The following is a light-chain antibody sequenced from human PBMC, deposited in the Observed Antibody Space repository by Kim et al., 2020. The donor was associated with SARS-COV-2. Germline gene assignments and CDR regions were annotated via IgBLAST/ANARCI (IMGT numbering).Light chain of an antibody. CDR3: QAWDSSTWV. J-gene: IGLJ3*02. CDR1: KLGDKY. Sequence: SYELTQPPSVSVSPGQTASITCSGDKLGDKYACWYQQKPGQSPVLVIYKDSKRPSGIPERFSGSNSGNTATLTISGTQAMDEADYYCQAWDSSTWV. V-gene: IGLV3-1*01. CDR2: KDS.